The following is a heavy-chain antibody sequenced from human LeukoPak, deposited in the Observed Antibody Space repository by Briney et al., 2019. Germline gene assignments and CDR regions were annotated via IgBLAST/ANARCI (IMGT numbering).Heavy chain of an antibody. D-gene: IGHD3-22*01. CDR3: AREAGLDDDSSGPHPFDY. Sequence: PGGSLRLSCAASGFTFSSYAMHWVRQAPGKGLEWVAVISYDGSNKYYADSVKGRFTISRDNSKNTLYLQMNSLRAEDTAVYYCAREAGLDDDSSGPHPFDYWGQGTLVTVSS. J-gene: IGHJ4*02. V-gene: IGHV3-30-3*01. CDR1: GFTFSSYA. CDR2: ISYDGSNK.